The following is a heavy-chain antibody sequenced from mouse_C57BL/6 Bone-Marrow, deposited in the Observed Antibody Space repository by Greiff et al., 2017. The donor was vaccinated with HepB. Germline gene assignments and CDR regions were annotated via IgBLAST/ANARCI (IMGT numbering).Heavy chain of an antibody. CDR2: IRLKSDNYAT. CDR3: TLCLWD. J-gene: IGHJ2*01. CDR1: GFTFSNYW. Sequence: EVKVEESGGGLVQPGGSMKLSCVASGFTFSNYWMNWVRQSPEKGLEWVAQIRLKSDNYATHYAESVKGRFTITRADSKSSGYLQMNNLRDEETGIYYCTLCLWDSGQGTTLTVSS. V-gene: IGHV6-3*01. D-gene: IGHD6-1*01.